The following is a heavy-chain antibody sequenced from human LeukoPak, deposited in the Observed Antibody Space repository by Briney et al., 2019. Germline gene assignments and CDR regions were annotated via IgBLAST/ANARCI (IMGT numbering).Heavy chain of an antibody. Sequence: PSETLSLTCTVSGGSISSYYWSWIRQPPGKGLEWIGYIYYSGSTNYNPSLKSRVTISIDTSKNQFSLKLSSVTAADTAVYYCARGQWVWYFDLRGRGTLVTVSS. CDR2: IYYSGST. D-gene: IGHD2-8*01. V-gene: IGHV4-59*01. CDR1: GGSISSYY. J-gene: IGHJ2*01. CDR3: ARGQWVWYFDL.